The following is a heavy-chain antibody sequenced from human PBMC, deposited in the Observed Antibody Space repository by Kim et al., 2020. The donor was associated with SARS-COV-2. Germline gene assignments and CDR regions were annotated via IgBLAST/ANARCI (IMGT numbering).Heavy chain of an antibody. D-gene: IGHD2-2*02. Sequence: SETLSLTCAVYGGSFSGYYWSWIRQPPGKGLEWIGEINHSGSTNYNPSLKSRVTISVDTSKNQFSLKLSSVTAADTAVYYCARGTVSLANGPNRYCSSTSCYRRSNWFDPWGQGTLVTVSS. CDR1: GGSFSGYY. CDR2: INHSGST. CDR3: ARGTVSLANGPNRYCSSTSCYRRSNWFDP. V-gene: IGHV4-34*01. J-gene: IGHJ5*02.